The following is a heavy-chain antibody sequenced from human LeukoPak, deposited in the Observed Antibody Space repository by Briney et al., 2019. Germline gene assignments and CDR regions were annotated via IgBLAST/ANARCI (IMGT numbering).Heavy chain of an antibody. Sequence: SETLSLTCSVSGGSISSYYWNWIRQSPGKGLEWIGYIYYSGNTNYNPSLKSRVTISVDTSKDQFSLKLSSVTAADTAVYYCAKNGGYYYGSGNWFDPWGQGTLVAVSS. CDR3: AKNGGYYYGSGNWFDP. CDR1: GGSISSYY. CDR2: IYYSGNT. D-gene: IGHD3-10*01. V-gene: IGHV4-59*01. J-gene: IGHJ5*02.